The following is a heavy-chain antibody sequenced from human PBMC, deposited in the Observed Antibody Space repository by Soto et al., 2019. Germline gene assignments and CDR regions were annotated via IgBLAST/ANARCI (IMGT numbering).Heavy chain of an antibody. J-gene: IGHJ4*02. CDR3: ARSGDNYNVLHY. Sequence: GGSLRLSCAASGFTVSDYYMSWIRQAPGKGLEWLSYSSNSGTYTRYADSVKGRFSISRDNAKNSLYLQINSLRGEDSATYYCARSGDNYNVLHYWGQGTPVTVSS. CDR1: GFTVSDYY. D-gene: IGHD3-10*02. CDR2: SSNSGTYT. V-gene: IGHV3-11*06.